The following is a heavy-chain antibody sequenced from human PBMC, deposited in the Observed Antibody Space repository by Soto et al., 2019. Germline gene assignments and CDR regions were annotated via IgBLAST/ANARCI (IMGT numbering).Heavy chain of an antibody. D-gene: IGHD3-10*01. J-gene: IGHJ4*02. Sequence: SETMSLPRGVQNGYLIGHYWSLIRQTPGKGLGWIGEINHRGSTKNNPSLKSRVTISVATSRNQFSLKLSSVTSAYSAVDYCARGYGRNLDYWGQGTLVTVSS. CDR3: ARGYGRNLDY. CDR1: NGYLIGHY. V-gene: IGHV4-34*01. CDR2: INHRGST.